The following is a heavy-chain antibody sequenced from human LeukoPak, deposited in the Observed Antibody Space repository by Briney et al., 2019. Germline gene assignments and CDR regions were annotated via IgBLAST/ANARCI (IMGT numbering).Heavy chain of an antibody. Sequence: SETLDLTGTVAGGSVSSESCYWCWMRQPPGKGLEWIAYIYYSGRTNYNPSLKSRVTISVDTSKNQFSLKLTSVTAADTAVYSCTRLDRGSTRYPSYYDYWGQGPLVTVPS. CDR3: TRLDRGSTRYPSYYDY. V-gene: IGHV4-61*01. J-gene: IGHJ4*02. CDR1: GGSVSSESCY. D-gene: IGHD2-15*01. CDR2: IYYSGRT.